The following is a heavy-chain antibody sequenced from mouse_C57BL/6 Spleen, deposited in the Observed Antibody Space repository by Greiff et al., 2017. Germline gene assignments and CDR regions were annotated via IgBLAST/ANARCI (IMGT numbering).Heavy chain of an antibody. CDR2: ISSGGSYT. D-gene: IGHD1-1*01. CDR1: GFTFSSYG. CDR3: ARELTRHYFDY. Sequence: EVMLVESGGDLVKPGGSLKLSCAASGFTFSSYGMSWVRQTPDKRLEWVATISSGGSYTYYPDNVKGRFTISRDNAKSTLYLQMSSLKSEDTAMYYCARELTRHYFDYWGKGTTLTVSS. J-gene: IGHJ2*01. V-gene: IGHV5-6*01.